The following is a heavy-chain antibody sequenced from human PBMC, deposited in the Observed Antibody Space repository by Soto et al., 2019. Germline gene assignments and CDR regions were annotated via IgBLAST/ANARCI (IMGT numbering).Heavy chain of an antibody. CDR3: AKDGPGYDFWSGYFPNNYYFDY. J-gene: IGHJ4*02. CDR2: ISGSGGST. CDR1: GFTFSRYA. V-gene: IGHV3-23*01. Sequence: GGSLRLSCAASGFTFSRYAMSWVRQAPGKGLEWVSAISGSGGSTYYADYVKGRFTISRNNSKNTLYLQMNSLIAEDTAVYYCAKDGPGYDFWSGYFPNNYYFDYWGQGTLVTVSS. D-gene: IGHD3-3*01.